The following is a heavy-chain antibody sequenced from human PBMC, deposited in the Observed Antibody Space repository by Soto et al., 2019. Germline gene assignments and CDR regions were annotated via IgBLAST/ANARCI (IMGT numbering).Heavy chain of an antibody. CDR3: ARNLFSLGITMVRGPKSTHRMDV. CDR2: INPSGGST. Sequence: QVQLVQSGAEGKKPGASVKVSCKASGYTFTSYYMHWVRQAPGQGLEWMGIINPSGGSTSYAQKFQGRVTMTRDTSTSTVYMELSSLRSEDTAVYYCARNLFSLGITMVRGPKSTHRMDVWGQGTTVTVSS. D-gene: IGHD3-10*01. CDR1: GYTFTSYY. J-gene: IGHJ6*02. V-gene: IGHV1-46*01.